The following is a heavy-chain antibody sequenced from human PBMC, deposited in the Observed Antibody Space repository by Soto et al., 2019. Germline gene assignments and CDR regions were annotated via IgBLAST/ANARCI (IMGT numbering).Heavy chain of an antibody. CDR1: GGSISSGRYY. CDR3: SRIEDPFLGCLFPEP. Sequence: SETLSLTCTVSGGSISSGRYYWNWIRQHPGKGREWIGYIYHSGNTYYNPSLKSRSSISLDTSKNQFSLKLKSVTVAATAVYYCSRIEDPFLGCLFPEPWGQGTLVTVSS. CDR2: IYHSGNT. J-gene: IGHJ5*02. D-gene: IGHD3-3*02. V-gene: IGHV4-31*03.